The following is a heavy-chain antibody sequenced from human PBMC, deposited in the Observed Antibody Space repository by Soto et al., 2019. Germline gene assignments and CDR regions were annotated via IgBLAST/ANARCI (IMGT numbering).Heavy chain of an antibody. CDR3: ARHPEIAAAGPSSGMDV. D-gene: IGHD6-13*01. CDR1: GGTFSSYA. J-gene: IGHJ6*02. Sequence: ASVKVSCKASGGTFSSYAISWVRQAPGQGLEWMGGINPNSGGTNYAQKFQGWVTMTRDTSISTAYMELSRLRSDDTAVYYCARHPEIAAAGPSSGMDVWGQGTTVTVSS. CDR2: INPNSGGT. V-gene: IGHV1-2*04.